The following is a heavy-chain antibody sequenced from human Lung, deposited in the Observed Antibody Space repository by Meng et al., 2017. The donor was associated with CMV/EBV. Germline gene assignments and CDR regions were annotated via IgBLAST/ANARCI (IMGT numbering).Heavy chain of an antibody. D-gene: IGHD2-2*01. CDR1: GFTVRNNY. V-gene: IGHV3-53*01. CDR2: IYSDGYT. J-gene: IGHJ6*02. CDR3: AREGYCSSTTCSSYYYYGMDV. Sequence: GGSLRLXCAASGFTVRNNYMSWVRQAPGKGLEWVSVIYSDGYTYYADSVKGRFTSSRDNSKDTLYLQMNSLRAEDMAVYYCAREGYCSSTTCSSYYYYGMDVWXQGTTVTVSS.